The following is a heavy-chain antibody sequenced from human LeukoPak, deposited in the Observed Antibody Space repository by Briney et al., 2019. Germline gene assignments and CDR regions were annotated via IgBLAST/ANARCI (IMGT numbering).Heavy chain of an antibody. CDR3: ASSSCSGGSCYSWAFDI. Sequence: GGSLRLSCAASGFTFSDYYMSWIRQAPGKGLEWVSSISSSSSYIYYADSVKGRFTISRDNAKNSLYLQMNSLRAEDTAAYYCASSSCSGGSCYSWAFDIWGQGTMVTVSS. CDR2: ISSSSSYI. CDR1: GFTFSDYY. J-gene: IGHJ3*02. V-gene: IGHV3-11*06. D-gene: IGHD2-15*01.